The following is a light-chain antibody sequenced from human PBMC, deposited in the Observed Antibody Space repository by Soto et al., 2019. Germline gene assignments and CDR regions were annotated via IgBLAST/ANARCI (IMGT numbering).Light chain of an antibody. V-gene: IGLV2-14*03. CDR3: SSYTSSITLV. CDR2: DVS. CDR1: SSDVGGYNY. Sequence: QSVLTQPASVSGSPGQSITISCTGTSSDVGGYNYVSWYQYHPGKAPKLMIYDVSNRPSGVSNRFSGSKSGNTASLTISGLQAEDEADYYCSSYTSSITLVFGGGTKLTVL. J-gene: IGLJ2*01.